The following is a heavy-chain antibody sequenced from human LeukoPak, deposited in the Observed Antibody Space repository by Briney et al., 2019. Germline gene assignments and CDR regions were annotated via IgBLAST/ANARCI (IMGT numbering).Heavy chain of an antibody. CDR2: INHSGST. CDR1: GGSFSGYY. V-gene: IGHV4-34*01. D-gene: IGHD2-2*01. J-gene: IGHJ4*02. Sequence: SETLSLTCAVYGGSFSGYYWSWIRQPPGKGLEWIGEINHSGSTNYNPSLKSRVTISVDTSKSLFSLKLGSVTAADTAAYYCARGGQYAKEYYFDYWGQGTLVTVSS. CDR3: ARGGQYAKEYYFDY.